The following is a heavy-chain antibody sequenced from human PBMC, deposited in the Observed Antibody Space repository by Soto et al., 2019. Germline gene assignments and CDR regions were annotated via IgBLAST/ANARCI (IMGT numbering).Heavy chain of an antibody. Sequence: QVQLVQSGAEVKKPGSSVKVSCKASGGTFSSYSFTWVRQAPGQGLEWMGRIMPFFGIASYAQKVQGRVTITADKATSTAYVELSSQRSEDTAVYYCARNADIGDMGLMPAAINAMVVWGRGTTVTVSS. J-gene: IGHJ6*02. CDR1: GGTFSSYS. CDR2: IMPFFGIA. D-gene: IGHD2-2*02. CDR3: ARNADIGDMGLMPAAINAMVV. V-gene: IGHV1-69*02.